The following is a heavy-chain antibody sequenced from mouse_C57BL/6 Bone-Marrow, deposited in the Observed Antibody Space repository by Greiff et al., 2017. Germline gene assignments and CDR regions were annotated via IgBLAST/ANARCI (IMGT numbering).Heavy chain of an antibody. Sequence: EVKLMESGGGLVKPGGSLKLPCAASGFTFSSYAMSWVRQTPEKRLEWVATISDGGSYTYYPDDVKGRFTISRDNAKNNLYLQMSHLKSEDTAMYYCARESPITTVVAVYYAMDDWGQGTSVTVSS. CDR3: ARESPITTVVAVYYAMDD. J-gene: IGHJ4*01. CDR1: GFTFSSYA. D-gene: IGHD1-1*01. V-gene: IGHV5-4*01. CDR2: ISDGGSYT.